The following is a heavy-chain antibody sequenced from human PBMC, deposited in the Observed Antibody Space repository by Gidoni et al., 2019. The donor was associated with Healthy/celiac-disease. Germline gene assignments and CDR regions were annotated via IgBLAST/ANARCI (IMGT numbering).Heavy chain of an antibody. CDR2: INPNSGGT. V-gene: IGHV1-2*02. CDR3: ARAGQQWLVDY. J-gene: IGHJ4*02. CDR1: GYTFTGYY. D-gene: IGHD6-19*01. Sequence: QVQLVQSGAEVKKPGASVKVPCQASGYTFTGYYLHWGRQAPGQGPAWMGWINPNSGGTNNAQKFQGRVTMTRDTSISTAYMELSRLRSDDTAVYYCARAGQQWLVDYWGQGTLVTVSS.